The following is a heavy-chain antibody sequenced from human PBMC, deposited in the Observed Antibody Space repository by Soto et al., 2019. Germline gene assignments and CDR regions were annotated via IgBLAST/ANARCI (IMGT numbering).Heavy chain of an antibody. CDR1: GFSLSTSGMR. J-gene: IGHJ4*02. CDR2: IDWDDDK. CDR3: ARHKLSGSYLDY. Sequence: SGPTLVNPTQTLTLTCTFSGFSLSTSGMRVSWIRQPPGKALEWLARIDWDDDKFYSTSLKTRLTISKGTSKNQVVLTMTNMDPVDTATYYCARHKLSGSYLDYWGQGTLVTVSS. D-gene: IGHD1-26*01. V-gene: IGHV2-70*04.